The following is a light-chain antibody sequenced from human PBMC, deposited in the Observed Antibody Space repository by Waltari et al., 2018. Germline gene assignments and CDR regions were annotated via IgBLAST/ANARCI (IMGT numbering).Light chain of an antibody. J-gene: IGKJ4*01. CDR2: DAS. CDR1: QSVSSY. V-gene: IGKV3-11*01. CDR3: HQRSSWPLT. Sequence: EIVLTQSPATLSLSPGERATLSCRASQSVSSYLAWYQQKPGQAPRPLIYDASNRATGIPARCSGSGSGTDFTLTISSLEPEDFAVYYCHQRSSWPLTFGGGTKVEIK.